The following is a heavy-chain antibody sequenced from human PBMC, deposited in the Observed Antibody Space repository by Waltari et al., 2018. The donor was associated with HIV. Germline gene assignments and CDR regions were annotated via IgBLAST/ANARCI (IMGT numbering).Heavy chain of an antibody. J-gene: IGHJ2*01. CDR3: AKVREKQLWLRNWDFDL. CDR1: GFTFSSYE. Sequence: EVKLVESGGGLVQPGGSVRLSCAASGFTFSSYEMNWVRQAPENGLEWISCISISGSSIYYADSVKGRFTISRDNGKKSLYLQMNSLRAEDTAVYYCAKVREKQLWLRNWDFDLWGRGTLVTVSS. CDR2: ISISGSSI. V-gene: IGHV3-48*03. D-gene: IGHD5-18*01.